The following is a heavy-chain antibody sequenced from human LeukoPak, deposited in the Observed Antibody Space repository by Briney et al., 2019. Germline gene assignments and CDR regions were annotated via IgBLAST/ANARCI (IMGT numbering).Heavy chain of an antibody. V-gene: IGHV3-23*01. J-gene: IGHJ3*02. CDR2: ISGSGGST. CDR1: GGTFSSYD. CDR3: AKDVYSSDTSGDAFDI. Sequence: GGSLRLSCAASGGTFSSYDMSWVRQAPGKGLEWVSAISGSGGSTYYADSVKGRFTISRDNSKNTLSLRMNSLSAEDTALYYCAKDVYSSDTSGDAFDIWGQGTMVTVSS. D-gene: IGHD3-22*01.